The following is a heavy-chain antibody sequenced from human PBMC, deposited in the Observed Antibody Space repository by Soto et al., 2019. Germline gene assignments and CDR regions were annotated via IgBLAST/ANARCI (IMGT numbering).Heavy chain of an antibody. CDR1: GYTFTSYA. Sequence: QVQLVQSGAEEKKPGASVKASCKASGYTFTSYAMHWVRQAPGQRLEWMGWINAGNGNTKYSRKFQGRVTITRDTSASTAYMELSSLRSEDTAVYYCARSIVVVTALDYWGQGTLVTVSS. V-gene: IGHV1-3*05. CDR3: ARSIVVVTALDY. D-gene: IGHD2-21*02. CDR2: INAGNGNT. J-gene: IGHJ4*02.